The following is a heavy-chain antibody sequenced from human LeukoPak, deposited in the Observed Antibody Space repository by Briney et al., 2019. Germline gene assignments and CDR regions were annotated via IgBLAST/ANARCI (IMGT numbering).Heavy chain of an antibody. CDR2: ISSSGSTI. D-gene: IGHD6-13*01. J-gene: IGHJ5*02. V-gene: IGHV3-11*01. CDR3: ARGRSWYEGNWFDP. CDR1: GFTFSDYY. Sequence: GGSLRLSCAASGFTFSDYYMSWIRQAPGRGLEWVSYISSSGSTIYYADSVKGRFTISRDNAKNSLYLQMNSLRAEDTAVYYCARGRSWYEGNWFDPWGQGTLVTVSS.